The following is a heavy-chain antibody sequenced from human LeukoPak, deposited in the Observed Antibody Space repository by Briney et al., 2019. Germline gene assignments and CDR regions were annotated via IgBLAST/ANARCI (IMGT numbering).Heavy chain of an antibody. Sequence: SETLSLTCAVYGGSFSGYYWSWIRQPPGKGLEWLGEINHSGSTNYNPSLKSRVTISVDTSKNQFSLKLSSVTAADTAVYYCAREVLTEDYSNYHKFDFWGQGTLVTVSS. V-gene: IGHV4-34*01. D-gene: IGHD4-11*01. CDR2: INHSGST. CDR3: AREVLTEDYSNYHKFDF. CDR1: GGSFSGYY. J-gene: IGHJ4*02.